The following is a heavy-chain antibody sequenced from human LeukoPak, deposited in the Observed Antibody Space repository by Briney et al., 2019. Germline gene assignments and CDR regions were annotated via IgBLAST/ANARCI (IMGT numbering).Heavy chain of an antibody. J-gene: IGHJ2*01. D-gene: IGHD2/OR15-2a*01. Sequence: ASVKVSCKASGYTFTSYDINWVRQATGQGLEWMGWMNPNSGNTGYAQKFQGRVTITRNTSISTAYMELSSLRSEDTAVYYCARAPLTTTSLYWYFDLWGRGTLVTVSS. CDR2: MNPNSGNT. CDR3: ARAPLTTTSLYWYFDL. V-gene: IGHV1-8*03. CDR1: GYTFTSYD.